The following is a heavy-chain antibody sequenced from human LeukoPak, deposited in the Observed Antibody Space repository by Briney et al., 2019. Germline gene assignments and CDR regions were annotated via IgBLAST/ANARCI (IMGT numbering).Heavy chain of an antibody. D-gene: IGHD4-17*01. CDR3: ARLWATVIDWGAFDI. Sequence: GGSLRLSCAAAGFTFSDYWMSWVRQAPGKGLEWVANIKQDGSEKYYVDSVKGRFTISRDNAKNSLSLHMNSLRAEDTAVYYCARLWATVIDWGAFDIWGQGTMITVSS. CDR1: GFTFSDYW. J-gene: IGHJ3*02. CDR2: IKQDGSEK. V-gene: IGHV3-7*01.